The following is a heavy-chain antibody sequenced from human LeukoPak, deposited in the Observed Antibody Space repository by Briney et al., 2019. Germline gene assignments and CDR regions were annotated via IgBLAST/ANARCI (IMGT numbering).Heavy chain of an antibody. Sequence: SSVKVSCKASGGTFSSYAISWVRQAPGQGLEWMGGIIPIFGTANYAQKFQGRVTITADESTSTAYMELSSLRSEDTAVYYCARAVSDCSGGSCYRTPSYDYWGQGTLVTVSS. D-gene: IGHD2-15*01. CDR1: GGTFSSYA. V-gene: IGHV1-69*01. CDR2: IIPIFGTA. J-gene: IGHJ4*02. CDR3: ARAVSDCSGGSCYRTPSYDY.